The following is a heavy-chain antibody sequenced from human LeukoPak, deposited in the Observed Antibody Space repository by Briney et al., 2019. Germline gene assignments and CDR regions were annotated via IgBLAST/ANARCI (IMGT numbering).Heavy chain of an antibody. D-gene: IGHD3-3*01. J-gene: IGHJ5*02. CDR1: G. CDR3: ARVGGREWDWFDP. Sequence: GIXWVXXXXGQGLEWMGWISAYNGNTNYAQKLQGRVTMTTDTSTSTAYMELRSLRSDDTAVYYCARVGGREWDWFDPWGQGTLVTVSS. CDR2: ISAYNGNT. V-gene: IGHV1-18*01.